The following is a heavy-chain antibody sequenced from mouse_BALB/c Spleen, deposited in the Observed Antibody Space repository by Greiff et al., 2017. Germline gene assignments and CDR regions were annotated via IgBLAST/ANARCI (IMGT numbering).Heavy chain of an antibody. D-gene: IGHD1-2*01. V-gene: IGHV5-17*02. CDR3: ARKGLSLLRPFDY. J-gene: IGHJ2*01. CDR1: GFTFSSFG. CDR2: ISSGSSTI. Sequence: EVKVVESGGGLVQPGGSRKLSCAASGFTFSSFGMHWVRQAPEKGLEWVAYISSGSSTIYYADTVKGRFTISRDNPKNTLFLQMTSLRSEDTAMYYCARKGLSLLRPFDYWGQGTTLTVSS.